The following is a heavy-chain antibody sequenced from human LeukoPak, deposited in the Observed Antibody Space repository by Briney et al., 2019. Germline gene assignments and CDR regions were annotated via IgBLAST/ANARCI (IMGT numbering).Heavy chain of an antibody. V-gene: IGHV1-2*02. J-gene: IGHJ6*03. CDR1: GYTFTGYY. D-gene: IGHD5-18*01. Sequence: GASVKVSCKASGYTFTGYYMHWVRQAPGQGLEWMGWINPNSGGTNYAQKFQGRVTMTRDTSISTAYMELSRLRSDDTAVYYCARDQLAMVRISYYYYYMDVWGKGTTVTVSS. CDR3: ARDQLAMVRISYYYYYMDV. CDR2: INPNSGGT.